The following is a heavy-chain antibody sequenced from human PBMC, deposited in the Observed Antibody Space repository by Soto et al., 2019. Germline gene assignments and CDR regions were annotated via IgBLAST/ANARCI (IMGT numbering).Heavy chain of an antibody. V-gene: IGHV3-23*01. J-gene: IGHJ4*02. Sequence: EVQLLESGGGLVQPGGSLRLSCAASGFTFNNYAMSWVRQAPGKGLEWVSAISDGGDTTSYADSVKGRFTVSRDGSKNTLYLQRNSLRAEDTAVYYCAKGRGGSGSLTPRVDFWGQGTLVTVSS. CDR1: GFTFNNYA. CDR3: AKGRGGSGSLTPRVDF. D-gene: IGHD3-10*01. CDR2: ISDGGDTT.